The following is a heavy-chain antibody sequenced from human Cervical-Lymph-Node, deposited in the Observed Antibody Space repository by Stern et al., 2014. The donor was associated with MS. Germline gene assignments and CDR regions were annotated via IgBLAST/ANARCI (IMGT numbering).Heavy chain of an antibody. D-gene: IGHD4-17*01. CDR2: MNPSNGDT. Sequence: QMQLVQSGAEVKKPGASVKVSCKASGYTFTSYDINWVRQATGQGLEWMGWMNPSNGDTGYAQKFQGRVTMTRDSSISTAYMELSSLRSDDTAVYYCARDLTTVTTGRDYWGQGTLVTVSS. CDR3: ARDLTTVTTGRDY. V-gene: IGHV1-8*01. J-gene: IGHJ4*02. CDR1: GYTFTSYD.